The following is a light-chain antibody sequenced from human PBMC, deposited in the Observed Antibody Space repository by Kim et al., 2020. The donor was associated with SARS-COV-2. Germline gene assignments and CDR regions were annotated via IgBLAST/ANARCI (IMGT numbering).Light chain of an antibody. CDR3: NSRDSSGYHLV. Sequence: ALGQTVRITCQGDRLRNYYASWYQQKPGQAPVLVIYGKDNRPSGIPDRFSGSSSGNTASLTITGAQAEDEADYYCNSRDSSGYHLVFGGGTQLTVL. CDR2: GKD. J-gene: IGLJ3*02. V-gene: IGLV3-19*01. CDR1: RLRNYY.